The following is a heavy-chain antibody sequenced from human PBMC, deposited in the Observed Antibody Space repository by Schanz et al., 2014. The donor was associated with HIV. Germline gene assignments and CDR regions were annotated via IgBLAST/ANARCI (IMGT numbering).Heavy chain of an antibody. D-gene: IGHD1-7*01. J-gene: IGHJ6*02. V-gene: IGHV3-30*18. CDR2: ISYDGSNK. Sequence: QVQLVESGGGVVQPGRSLRLSCAASGFTFSSYGIHWVRQAPGKGLEWVAMISYDGSNKYYADSVKGRFTISRDNSKNTLYLQMNSLRAEDTAVYYCAKDRITGTTGVPYYYYGMDVWGQGTTVTVSS. CDR3: AKDRITGTTGVPYYYYGMDV. CDR1: GFTFSSYG.